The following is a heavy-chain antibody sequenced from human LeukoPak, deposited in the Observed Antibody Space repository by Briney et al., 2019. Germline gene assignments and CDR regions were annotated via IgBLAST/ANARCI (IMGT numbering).Heavy chain of an antibody. D-gene: IGHD2-15*01. CDR1: VFPFSSYA. Sequence: GGSLRLSCSASVFPFSSYAMHWVRQAPGKGLEYVSAISDSGGSTYYADSVKGRFTISRDNSKNTLYLQMSSLRADETAVYFCVRGYSFGPYGMDVWGQGTTVTVSS. V-gene: IGHV3-64D*09. CDR2: ISDSGGST. J-gene: IGHJ6*02. CDR3: VRGYSFGPYGMDV.